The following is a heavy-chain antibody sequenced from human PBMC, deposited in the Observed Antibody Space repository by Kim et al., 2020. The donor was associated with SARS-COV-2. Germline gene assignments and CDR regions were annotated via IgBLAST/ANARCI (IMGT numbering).Heavy chain of an antibody. V-gene: IGHV1-69*13. CDR3: ASSEKYGGGDCYLNWFDP. J-gene: IGHJ5*02. D-gene: IGHD2-21*01. Sequence: SVKVSCKASGGTFSSYAISWVRQAPGQGLEWMGGIIAIFGTATYAQKFQGRVRITADESTSTAYMELSSLRSEDTAVYYCASSEKYGGGDCYLNWFDPWGQGTLVTVSS. CDR1: GGTFSSYA. CDR2: IIAIFGTA.